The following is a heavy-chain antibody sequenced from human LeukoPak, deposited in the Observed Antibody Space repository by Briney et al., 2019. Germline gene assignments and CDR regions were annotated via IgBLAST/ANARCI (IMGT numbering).Heavy chain of an antibody. D-gene: IGHD5-24*01. Sequence: ASVKFSCKASGYTFSSYYIHWVRQARGQGLEWMGIINPSGGSTSYAQKFQGRVTMTRDMSTSTVYMELSSLRSEDTAVYYCAVPDKEGDVYNLGYWGQGTLVTVSS. CDR1: GYTFSSYY. J-gene: IGHJ4*02. CDR2: INPSGGST. CDR3: AVPDKEGDVYNLGY. V-gene: IGHV1-46*01.